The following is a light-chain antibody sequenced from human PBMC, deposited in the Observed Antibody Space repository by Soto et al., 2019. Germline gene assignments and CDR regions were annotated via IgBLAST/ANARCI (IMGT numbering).Light chain of an antibody. V-gene: IGLV1-40*01. CDR1: SSNIGAGFD. CDR3: QSYDSSLSAYV. CDR2: GNS. Sequence: QSVLTQPPSVSGAPGPRVTISCTGSSSNIGAGFDVHWYQRLPGTAPKLLVYGNSNRASGVPDRFSGSKSGTSAALAVTGLQAEDEADYYCQSYDSSLSAYVFGTGTKLTVL. J-gene: IGLJ1*01.